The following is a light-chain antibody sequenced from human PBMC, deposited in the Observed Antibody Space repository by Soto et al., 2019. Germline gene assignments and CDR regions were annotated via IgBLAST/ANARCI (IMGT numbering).Light chain of an antibody. CDR3: QQYNKWPLT. CDR1: QSVSSN. Sequence: EKVMTQSPATLSVSPGERATLSCRASQSVSSNLAWYQQKPGQAPRLLIYHASTRVTGIPARFSGSGSGTEFTLTISSLQSEDFAVYYCQQYNKWPLTFGGGTKVEIK. J-gene: IGKJ4*01. CDR2: HAS. V-gene: IGKV3-15*01.